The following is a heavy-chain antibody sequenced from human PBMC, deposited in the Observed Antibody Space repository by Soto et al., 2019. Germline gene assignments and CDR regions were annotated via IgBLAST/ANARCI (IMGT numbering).Heavy chain of an antibody. CDR2: IYYSGST. J-gene: IGHJ4*02. CDR1: GAFISRYY. V-gene: IGHV4-59*01. D-gene: IGHD4-17*01. Sequence: SETLPGARTGSGAFISRYYRGWIRQPPGKGLEWIGYIYYSGSTYYNPSLKSRVTISVDTSKNQFSLKLSSVTAADTAVYYCARVYGDHLDYWGQGTLVTVS. CDR3: ARVYGDHLDY.